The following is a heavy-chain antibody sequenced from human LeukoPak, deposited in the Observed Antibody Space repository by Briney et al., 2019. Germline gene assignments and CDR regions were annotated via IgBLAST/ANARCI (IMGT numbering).Heavy chain of an antibody. CDR1: GGSISSGSYY. Sequence: PSQTLSLTCTVSGGSISSGSYYWSWIRQPAGKGLEWIGRIYTSGSTNYNPSLKSRVTISVDTSKNQFSLKLSSVTAADTAVYYCARDVNSGSSSVSDYWGQGTLVTVSS. CDR2: IYTSGST. D-gene: IGHD6-6*01. CDR3: ARDVNSGSSSVSDY. V-gene: IGHV4-61*02. J-gene: IGHJ4*02.